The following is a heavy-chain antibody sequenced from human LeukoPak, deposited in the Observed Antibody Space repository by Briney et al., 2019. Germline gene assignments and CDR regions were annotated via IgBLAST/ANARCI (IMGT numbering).Heavy chain of an antibody. V-gene: IGHV1-46*01. CDR2: INPSGGST. Sequence: ASVKVSCKASGYTFTSYYMHWVRQAPGQGLEWMGIINPSGGSTSYAQKFQGRVTMTRDMSTSTVYMELSSLRSEDTAVYYCARSMHYGERGTSSGYLIPSNWFDPWGQGTLVTVSS. CDR3: ARSMHYGERGTSSGYLIPSNWFDP. J-gene: IGHJ5*02. D-gene: IGHD3-22*01. CDR1: GYTFTSYY.